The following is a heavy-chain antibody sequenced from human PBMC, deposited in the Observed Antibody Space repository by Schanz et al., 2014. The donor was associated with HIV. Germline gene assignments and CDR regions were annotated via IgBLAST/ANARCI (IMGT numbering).Heavy chain of an antibody. Sequence: QVQLQQWGAGLLKPSETLSLTCAVYGGSLTGHYWTWIRQPPGRGLECIGEFSHVGGTNYNPSLKSRVTISADTSKNQFSLKLTSLTAADTAVYYCVVGHNHDLWGQGTLVAVSS. D-gene: IGHD1-1*01. CDR1: GGSLTGHY. V-gene: IGHV4-34*01. J-gene: IGHJ4*02. CDR3: VVGHNHDL. CDR2: FSHVGGT.